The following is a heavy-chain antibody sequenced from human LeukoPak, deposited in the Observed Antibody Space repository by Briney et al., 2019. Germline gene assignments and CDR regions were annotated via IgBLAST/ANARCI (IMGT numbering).Heavy chain of an antibody. Sequence: GGSLSLSCAASGFTFSSYWMSWVRQAPGKGLEWMANIKEDGRQKYYVGSVKGRFTISRDNAKNSLYLQMNSLRAEDTALYYCARDRWGYSYGGDWGQGTLVTVSS. CDR3: ARDRWGYSYGGD. D-gene: IGHD5-18*01. CDR1: GFTFSSYW. CDR2: IKEDGRQK. J-gene: IGHJ4*02. V-gene: IGHV3-7*01.